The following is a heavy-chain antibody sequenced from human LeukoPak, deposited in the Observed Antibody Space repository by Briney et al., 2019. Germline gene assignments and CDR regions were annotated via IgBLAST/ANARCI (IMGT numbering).Heavy chain of an antibody. D-gene: IGHD1-26*01. V-gene: IGHV3-23*01. CDR2: ISGSGGST. Sequence: GGSLRLSCAASGFTFSNAWMSWVRQAPGKGLQWVSGISGSGGSTFYADSVKGRFTISRDNSKNTLYLQLNTLRAEDTAVYYCAKSRSSGSYYDPFDYWGQGALVTVSS. CDR1: GFTFSNAW. CDR3: AKSRSSGSYYDPFDY. J-gene: IGHJ4*02.